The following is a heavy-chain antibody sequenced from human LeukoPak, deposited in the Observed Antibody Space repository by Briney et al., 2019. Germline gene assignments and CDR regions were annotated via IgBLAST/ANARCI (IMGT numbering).Heavy chain of an antibody. Sequence: GGSLRLSCAASGFTFSSYGMHWVRQAPGKGLEWVAFIRYDGSKKYYADSVKGRFTISRDNSKNTLYLQMNSLRAEDTAVYYCAKVFEYYDFWSGVDAFDIWGQGTMVTVSS. CDR1: GFTFSSYG. CDR2: IRYDGSKK. J-gene: IGHJ3*02. CDR3: AKVFEYYDFWSGVDAFDI. V-gene: IGHV3-30*02. D-gene: IGHD3-3*01.